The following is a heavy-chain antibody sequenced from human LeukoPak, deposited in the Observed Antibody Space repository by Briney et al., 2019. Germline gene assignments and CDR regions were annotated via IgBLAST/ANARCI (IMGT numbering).Heavy chain of an antibody. CDR3: AKRGVVIRVFLVGFHKEANYFDS. CDR1: GFTFSTYA. CDR2: ISGSGGGT. D-gene: IGHD3-10*01. Sequence: PGGSLRLSCAASGFTFSTYAMSWVRQAPGKGLEWVAGISGSGGGTNYADSVKGRFTISRGNSKNTLYLQMNSLRAEDTAVYFCAKRGVVIRVFLVGFHKEANYFDSWGQGALVTVSS. V-gene: IGHV3-23*01. J-gene: IGHJ4*02.